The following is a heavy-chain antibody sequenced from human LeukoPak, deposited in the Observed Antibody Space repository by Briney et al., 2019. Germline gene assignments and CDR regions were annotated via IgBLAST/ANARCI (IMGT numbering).Heavy chain of an antibody. CDR3: ARVGAAGTTSPFDY. CDR2: INPNSGGT. V-gene: IGHV1-2*02. D-gene: IGHD1-1*01. CDR1: GYTFTGYY. J-gene: IGHJ4*02. Sequence: GASVKVSCKASGYTFTGYYMHWVRQAPGQGLEWMGWINPNSGGTNYAQKFQGRVTMTRDTSINTAYMELSRLRSDDTAVYYCARVGAAGTTSPFDYWGQGTLVTVSS.